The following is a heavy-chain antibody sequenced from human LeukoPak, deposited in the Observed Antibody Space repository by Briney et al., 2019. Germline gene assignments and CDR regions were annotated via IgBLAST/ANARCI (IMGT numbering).Heavy chain of an antibody. D-gene: IGHD6-6*01. J-gene: IGHJ6*03. CDR1: GFTFSSYS. Sequence: PGGSLRLSCAASGFTFSSYSMNWVRQAPGKGLEWVSSISSSSSYIYYADSVKGRFTISRDNAKNSLYLQMNSLRAEDTAVYYCARDRPLEYSSSLYYYMDVWGKGTTVTVSS. CDR2: ISSSSSYI. V-gene: IGHV3-21*01. CDR3: ARDRPLEYSSSLYYYMDV.